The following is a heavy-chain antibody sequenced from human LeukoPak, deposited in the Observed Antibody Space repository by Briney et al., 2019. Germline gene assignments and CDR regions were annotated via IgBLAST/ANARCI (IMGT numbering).Heavy chain of an antibody. CDR1: GYSISSGYY. D-gene: IGHD5-18*01. CDR2: IYHSGST. CDR3: AREVGGYRYGYRPTEVSWYFDL. J-gene: IGHJ2*01. Sequence: PSETLSLTCTVSGYSISSGYYWGWIRQPPGKGLEWIGSIYHSGSTYYNPSLKSRVTISVDTSKNQFSLKLSSVTAADTAVYYCAREVGGYRYGYRPTEVSWYFDLWGRGTLVTVSS. V-gene: IGHV4-38-2*02.